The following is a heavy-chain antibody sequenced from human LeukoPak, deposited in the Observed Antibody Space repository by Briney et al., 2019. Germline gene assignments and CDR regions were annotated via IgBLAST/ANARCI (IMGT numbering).Heavy chain of an antibody. CDR3: ARDEVETALAYYGMDV. V-gene: IGHV3-64*01. Sequence: GGSLRLSCAASGFTYSSYAMHWVRQAPGKGLEYVSTISSDGGSTYYANSVQGRFTISRDNSKNTLYLQMGSLSAEDMAVYYCARDEVETALAYYGMDVWGHGPRSPSP. CDR1: GFTYSSYA. J-gene: IGHJ6*02. D-gene: IGHD5-18*01. CDR2: ISSDGGST.